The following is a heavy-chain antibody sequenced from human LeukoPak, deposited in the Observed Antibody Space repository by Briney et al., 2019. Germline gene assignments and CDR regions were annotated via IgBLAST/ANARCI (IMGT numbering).Heavy chain of an antibody. Sequence: GRSLRLSCAASGFTFNNYAMTWVRQAPGKGLEWVSVISGGGGTTFYADSVKGRFTISRDNSKNTLYLQMDSPRAEDTAVYYCVRHDSLRYSWSSCFDHWGQGALVTVSS. CDR2: ISGGGGTT. D-gene: IGHD5-18*01. CDR1: GFTFNNYA. J-gene: IGHJ4*02. CDR3: VRHDSLRYSWSSCFDH. V-gene: IGHV3-23*01.